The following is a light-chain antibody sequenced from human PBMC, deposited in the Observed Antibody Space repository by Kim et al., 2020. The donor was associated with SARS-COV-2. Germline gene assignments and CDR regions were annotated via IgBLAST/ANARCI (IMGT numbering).Light chain of an antibody. CDR3: QQRRKWPLT. J-gene: IGKJ4*01. CDR1: QSVSRY. V-gene: IGKV3-11*01. Sequence: LSPGESPPLPRGACQSVSRYLLWYQQKPGQAPRLLIYDAYNSATRIPARFRGRGCGTDFTLPISSREPEDCAVYYSQQRRKWPLTLGGGNKVEIK. CDR2: DAY.